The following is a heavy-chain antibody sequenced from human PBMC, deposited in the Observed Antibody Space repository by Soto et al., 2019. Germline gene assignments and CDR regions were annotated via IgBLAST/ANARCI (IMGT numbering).Heavy chain of an antibody. CDR3: ARQGTDMVASFDDYYYGMDV. J-gene: IGHJ6*02. Sequence: GESLKISCKGSGYSFTSYWIGGGRQMPGKGLEWMVIIYPGDSDTRYSPSFQGQVTISAYKSISTAYLQWSSLKASDTAMYYCARQGTDMVASFDDYYYGMDVWGQGTTVTVSS. V-gene: IGHV5-51*01. D-gene: IGHD5-18*01. CDR2: IYPGDSDT. CDR1: GYSFTSYW.